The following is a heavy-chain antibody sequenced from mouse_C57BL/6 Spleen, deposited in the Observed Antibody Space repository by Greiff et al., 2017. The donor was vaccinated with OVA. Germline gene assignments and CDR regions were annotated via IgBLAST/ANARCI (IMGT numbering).Heavy chain of an antibody. D-gene: IGHD2-3*01. J-gene: IGHJ3*01. CDR1: GFNINNTY. CDR2: IDPANGNT. CDR3: ACYDGYNQAWFAY. Sequence: VQLQQSVAELVRPGASVKLSCTASGFNINNTYMHWVKQRPEQGLEWIGRIDPANGNTKYAPKFQGKATMTADTSSNTAYLQLSSLTSEDTAVYYCACYDGYNQAWFAYWGQGTLVTVSA. V-gene: IGHV14-3*01.